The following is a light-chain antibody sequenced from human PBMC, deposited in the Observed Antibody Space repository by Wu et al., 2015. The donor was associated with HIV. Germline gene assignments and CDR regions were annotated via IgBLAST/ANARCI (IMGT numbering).Light chain of an antibody. CDR3: QKYNTAPWT. J-gene: IGKJ1*01. V-gene: IGKV1-8*01. CDR2: SAS. CDR1: QSIKSN. Sequence: AIRMTQSPSSLSASTGDRITLTCRASQSIKSNLAWYQQKPGKAPELLIYSASTLQSGVTSRFSGSGSGTDFTLTISCLQSEDFATYYCQKYNTAPWTFGQGTKVEMK.